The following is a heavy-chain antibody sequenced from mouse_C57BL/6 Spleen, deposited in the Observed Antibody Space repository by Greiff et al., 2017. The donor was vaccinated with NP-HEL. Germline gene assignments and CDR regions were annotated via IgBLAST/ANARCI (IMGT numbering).Heavy chain of an antibody. CDR2: IYPRDGST. J-gene: IGHJ4*01. Sequence: VKVVESGPELVKPGASVKLSCKASGYTFTSYDINWVKQRPGQGLEWIGWIYPRDGSTKYNEKFKGKATLTVDTSSSTAYMELHSLTSEDSAVYFCARCYGNYDYAMDYWGQGTSVTVSS. CDR1: GYTFTSYD. V-gene: IGHV1-85*01. CDR3: ARCYGNYDYAMDY. D-gene: IGHD2-1*01.